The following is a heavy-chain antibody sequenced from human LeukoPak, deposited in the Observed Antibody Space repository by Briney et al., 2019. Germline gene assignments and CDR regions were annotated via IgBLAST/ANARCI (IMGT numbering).Heavy chain of an antibody. J-gene: IGHJ3*02. D-gene: IGHD5-24*01. CDR3: ARVGYNSPFDI. CDR1: GGSLRSYY. CDR2: IYYSGNT. V-gene: IGHV4-59*01. Sequence: PSETLSLTCTVSGGSLRSYYWGLIRQPPGKGLEWIGYIYYSGNTNYNPSLKSRVTISVDTSKNQFSLKLSSVTAADTAVYYCARVGYNSPFDIWGQGTMVTVSS.